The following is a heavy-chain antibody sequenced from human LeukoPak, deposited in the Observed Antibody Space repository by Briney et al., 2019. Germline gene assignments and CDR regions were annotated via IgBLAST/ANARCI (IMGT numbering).Heavy chain of an antibody. D-gene: IGHD4-23*01. V-gene: IGHV3-20*04. CDR3: ARDRGTYGGITIAA. CDR2: INWNGGST. CDR1: GFTFEDYG. Sequence: GGSLRLSCAASGFTFEDYGMSWVRQAPGKGLEWVSGINWNGGSTGYADSVKGRFTISRDNAKNSLYLQMNSLRAEDTAFYYCARDRGTYGGITIAAWAQGTLVTVSS. J-gene: IGHJ5*02.